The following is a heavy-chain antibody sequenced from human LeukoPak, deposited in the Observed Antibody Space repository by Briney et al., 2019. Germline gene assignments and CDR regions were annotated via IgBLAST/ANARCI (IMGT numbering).Heavy chain of an antibody. Sequence: GESLKISCQGSGSNFTTYWIGWVRQLPGKGLEWMGIIYPGDSDTRYSPSFQGQVTISADKSITTAYLQWSSLKASDTAMYYCARGSMRQFDYWGQGALVTVSS. J-gene: IGHJ4*02. V-gene: IGHV5-51*01. CDR3: ARGSMRQFDY. CDR2: IYPGDSDT. CDR1: GSNFTTYW.